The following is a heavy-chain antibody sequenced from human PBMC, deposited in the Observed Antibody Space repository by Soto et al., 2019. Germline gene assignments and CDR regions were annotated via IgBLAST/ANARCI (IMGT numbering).Heavy chain of an antibody. Sequence: SETLSLTCTVSGGSVSSGSYYWNWIRQPPGKGLEWIGFIHYSGSTNYNPSLKSRVTISGDTSKKQFSLKLHSVTAADTAVYYCSRYSSPEFDAFDIWGQGTTVTVSS. CDR2: IHYSGST. CDR3: SRYSSPEFDAFDI. V-gene: IGHV4-61*01. CDR1: GGSVSSGSYY. D-gene: IGHD6-13*01. J-gene: IGHJ3*02.